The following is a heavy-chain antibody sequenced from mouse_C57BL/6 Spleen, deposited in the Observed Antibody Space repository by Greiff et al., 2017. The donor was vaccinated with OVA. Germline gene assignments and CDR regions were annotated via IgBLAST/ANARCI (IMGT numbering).Heavy chain of an antibody. J-gene: IGHJ3*01. Sequence: EVKLLESGPGLVKPSQSLSLTCSVTGYSITSGYYWNWIRQFPGNKLEWMGYISYDGSNNYNPSLKNRISITRDTSKNQFFLKLNSVTTEDTATYYCARGRYGYDGEWFAYWGQGTLVTVSA. CDR2: ISYDGSN. CDR3: ARGRYGYDGEWFAY. D-gene: IGHD2-2*01. V-gene: IGHV3-6*01. CDR1: GYSITSGYY.